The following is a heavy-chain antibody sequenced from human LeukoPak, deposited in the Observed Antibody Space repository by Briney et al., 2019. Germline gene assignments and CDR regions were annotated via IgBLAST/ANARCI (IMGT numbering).Heavy chain of an antibody. CDR3: ARARTTGRYDY. CDR2: IYYSGST. Sequence: SETLSLTCTVSGGSISTYFWNWIRQPPGKGLEWIGYIYYSGSTNYNPSLKSRVTISVDTSKNQFSLKLSSVTAADTAVYYCARARTTGRYDYWGQGTLVTVSS. CDR1: GGSISTYF. J-gene: IGHJ4*02. V-gene: IGHV4-59*01. D-gene: IGHD4-17*01.